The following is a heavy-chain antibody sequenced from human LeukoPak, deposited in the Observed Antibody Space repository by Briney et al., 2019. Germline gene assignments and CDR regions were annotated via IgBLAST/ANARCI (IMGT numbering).Heavy chain of an antibody. CDR2: IYSGGST. CDR3: ARGGPLISRTGSNYYYYYMDV. CDR1: GFTVNSNY. J-gene: IGHJ6*03. D-gene: IGHD2/OR15-2a*01. V-gene: IGHV3-53*01. Sequence: PGGSLRLSCAASGFTVNSNYMSWVRQAPGKGLEWVSVIYSGGSTYYADSVKGRFTISRDNSKNTLYLQMNSLRAEDTAVYYCARGGPLISRTGSNYYYYYMDVWGKGTTVTVSS.